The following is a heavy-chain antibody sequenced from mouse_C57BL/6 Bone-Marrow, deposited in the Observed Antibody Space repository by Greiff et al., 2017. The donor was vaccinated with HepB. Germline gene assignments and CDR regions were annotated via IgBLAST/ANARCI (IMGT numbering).Heavy chain of an antibody. CDR3: ARPLYYGSSAWFAY. J-gene: IGHJ3*01. CDR1: GYTFTSYW. CDR2: IHPNSGST. V-gene: IGHV1-64*01. D-gene: IGHD1-1*01. Sequence: VPLQQPGAELVKPGASVKLSCKASGYTFTSYWMHWVKQRPGQGLEWIGMIHPNSGSTNYNEKFKSKATLTVDKSSSTAYMQLSSLTSEDSAVYYCARPLYYGSSAWFAYWGQGTLVTVSA.